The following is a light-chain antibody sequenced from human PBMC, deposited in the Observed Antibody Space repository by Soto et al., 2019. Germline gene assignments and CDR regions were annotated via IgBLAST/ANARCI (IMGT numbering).Light chain of an antibody. Sequence: DIQMTQSPSSLSASVRDRVTITCRASQSISTYLNWYQQKPGKVPKLLIYAAASLQSGVPSRFSGSGSGTDFTHTISSLQPEDFATYYCQQSYSTPFTFGPGTKVDIK. CDR3: QQSYSTPFT. V-gene: IGKV1-39*01. CDR2: AAA. CDR1: QSISTY. J-gene: IGKJ3*01.